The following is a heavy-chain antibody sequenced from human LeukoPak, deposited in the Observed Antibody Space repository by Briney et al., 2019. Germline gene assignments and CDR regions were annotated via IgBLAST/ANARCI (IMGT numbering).Heavy chain of an antibody. J-gene: IGHJ4*02. D-gene: IGHD1-26*01. Sequence: GGSLRLSCAASGFTFTTYWMHWVRQAPGKGLVWVSCVNSDGSSIRYADSVKGRFTISRDNAKNTLYLQMNSLRAEDTAVYYCAKLVGATVDYWGQGTLVTVSS. CDR3: AKLVGATVDY. CDR1: GFTFTTYW. V-gene: IGHV3-74*01. CDR2: VNSDGSSI.